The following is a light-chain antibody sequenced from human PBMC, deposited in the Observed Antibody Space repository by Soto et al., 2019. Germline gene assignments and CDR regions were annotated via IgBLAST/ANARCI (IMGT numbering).Light chain of an antibody. CDR3: SSYSTSSTRV. CDR2: EVS. CDR1: SSDVGGYNY. V-gene: IGLV2-14*01. Sequence: QSALTQPASVSGSPGQSITISCTGTSSDVGGYNYVSWYQQHPGKAPKLMIYEVSNRPSGVSHRFSGSKSGNTASLTISGLQDEDEEDYYCSSYSTSSTRVFGGGTKLTVL. J-gene: IGLJ3*02.